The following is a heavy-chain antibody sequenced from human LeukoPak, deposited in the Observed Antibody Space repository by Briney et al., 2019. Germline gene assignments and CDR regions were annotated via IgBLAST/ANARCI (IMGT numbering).Heavy chain of an antibody. CDR3: AKELERDGYNPAGDY. Sequence: GGPLRLSCAASGFAFSSYGMTWVRQAPGKGLEWVSGISGGGGTTYYADSVKGRFTISRDNSKNTLYLQMNSLRAEDTAVYYCAKELERDGYNPAGDYWGQGTLVTVSS. V-gene: IGHV3-23*01. D-gene: IGHD5-24*01. CDR2: ISGGGGTT. CDR1: GFAFSSYG. J-gene: IGHJ4*02.